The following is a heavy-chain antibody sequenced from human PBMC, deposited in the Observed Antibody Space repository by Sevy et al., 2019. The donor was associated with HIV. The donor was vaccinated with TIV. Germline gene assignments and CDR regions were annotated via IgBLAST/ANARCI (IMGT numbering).Heavy chain of an antibody. CDR2: VNPRNGGT. Sequence: ASVKVSCKASGYTFTGQYIHWVRQVPGQGLEWVGWVNPRNGGTKTAQSFEGRVTLTRDTSISTANLEMGSLSSDDTAVYFCASARLGPLGSLDSWGQGTLVTVSS. CDR3: ASARLGPLGSLDS. D-gene: IGHD3-10*01. CDR1: GYTFTGQY. J-gene: IGHJ4*02. V-gene: IGHV1-2*02.